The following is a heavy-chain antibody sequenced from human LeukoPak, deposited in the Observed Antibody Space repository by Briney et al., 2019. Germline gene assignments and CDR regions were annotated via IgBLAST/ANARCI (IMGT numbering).Heavy chain of an antibody. CDR1: GFTFSSYA. Sequence: GGSLRLSCAASGFTFSSYAMSWVRQAPGKGLEWVSAISGSGGSTYYADSVKGRFTISRDNSKNTLYLQMNSLRAEDTAVYYCAKIVGSIAARPVYFDYWGQGTLVTVSS. CDR2: ISGSGGST. CDR3: AKIVGSIAARPVYFDY. D-gene: IGHD6-6*01. J-gene: IGHJ4*02. V-gene: IGHV3-23*01.